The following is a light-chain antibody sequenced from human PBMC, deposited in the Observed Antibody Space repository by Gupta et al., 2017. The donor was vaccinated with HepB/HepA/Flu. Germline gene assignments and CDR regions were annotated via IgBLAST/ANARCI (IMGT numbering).Light chain of an antibody. Sequence: QAVVTQGPSLTVSPGGSVTLTCASSTGGVPSGHYPHWFQQKPGQAPRTLIYDTNKKMSWTPARFSGSLLGGKAALTLSGAQPEDEADYYCLLSYSGIGEVFGGGTKLTVL. CDR2: DTN. J-gene: IGLJ2*01. CDR1: TGGVPSGHY. V-gene: IGLV7-46*01. CDR3: LLSYSGIGEV.